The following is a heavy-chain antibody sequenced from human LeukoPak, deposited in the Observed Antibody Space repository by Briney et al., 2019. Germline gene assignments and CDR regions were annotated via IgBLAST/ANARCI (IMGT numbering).Heavy chain of an antibody. Sequence: PSETLSLTCTVSGGSISSSSYYWDWIRQPPGKGLEWIGSTYYSGSTDYNPSLKSRITISVDTSKNQFSLKLNSVTAADTAVYYCARHYANSGYYSYFDYWGQGTLVTVSS. J-gene: IGHJ4*02. CDR3: ARHYANSGYYSYFDY. V-gene: IGHV4-39*01. CDR1: GGSISSSSYY. CDR2: TYYSGST. D-gene: IGHD3-22*01.